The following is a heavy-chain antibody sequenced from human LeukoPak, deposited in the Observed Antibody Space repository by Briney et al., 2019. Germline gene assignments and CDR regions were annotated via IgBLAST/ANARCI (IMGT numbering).Heavy chain of an antibody. V-gene: IGHV3-7*01. Sequence: GGSLRLSCAASGFTFSTYWMSWVRQAPGEGLEWVANIKQDGSEKYYVGSVKGRFTISRDNAKNSLYLQMNSLRAEGTAMYYCARDSAGNDYWGQGTLVTVSS. CDR2: IKQDGSEK. J-gene: IGHJ4*02. D-gene: IGHD6-13*01. CDR1: GFTFSTYW. CDR3: ARDSAGNDY.